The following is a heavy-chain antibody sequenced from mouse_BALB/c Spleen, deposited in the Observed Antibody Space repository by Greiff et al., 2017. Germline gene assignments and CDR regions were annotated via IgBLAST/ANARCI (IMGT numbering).Heavy chain of an antibody. V-gene: IGHV1-80*01. D-gene: IGHD1-1*01. Sequence: VQLVESGAELVRPGSSVKISCKASGYAFSSYWMNWVKQRPGQGLEWIGQIYPGDGDTNYNGKFKGKATLTADKSSSTAYMQLSSLTSEDSAVYFCARYLYYYGSSPYAMDYWGQGTSVTVSS. J-gene: IGHJ4*01. CDR1: GYAFSSYW. CDR3: ARYLYYYGSSPYAMDY. CDR2: IYPGDGDT.